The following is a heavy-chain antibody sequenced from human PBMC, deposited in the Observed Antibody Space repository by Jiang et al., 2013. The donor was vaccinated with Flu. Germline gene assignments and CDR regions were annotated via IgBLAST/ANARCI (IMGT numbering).Heavy chain of an antibody. V-gene: IGHV4-39*01. D-gene: IGHD3/OR15-3a*01. CDR3: ARQSVDYYFDY. CDR2: IYFTGST. CDR1: GGSISSGHYY. J-gene: IGHJ4*02. Sequence: GLVKPSETLSLTCTVSGGSISSGHYYWGWIRQPPGRGLEWIGSIYFTGSTYYNPSLKSRVTVSVDTSKNQFSLKLSSVTAADTAVFYCARQSVDYYFDYWGQGTLVTVSS.